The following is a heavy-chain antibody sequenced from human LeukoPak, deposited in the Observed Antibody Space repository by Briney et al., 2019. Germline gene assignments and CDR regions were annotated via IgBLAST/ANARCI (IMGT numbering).Heavy chain of an antibody. Sequence: PGGSLRLSCAASGFTVSSNYMSWVRQAPGKGLEWVSVIYSGGSTYYADSVKGRFTISRDNAKNSLYLQMNSLRAEDTAVYYCARGPYYGSGSYFDYWGQGTLVTVSS. J-gene: IGHJ4*02. CDR2: IYSGGST. V-gene: IGHV3-66*01. CDR1: GFTVSSNY. CDR3: ARGPYYGSGSYFDY. D-gene: IGHD3-10*01.